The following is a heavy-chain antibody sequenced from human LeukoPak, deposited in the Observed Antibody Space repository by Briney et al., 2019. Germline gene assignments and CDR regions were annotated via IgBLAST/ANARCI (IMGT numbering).Heavy chain of an antibody. D-gene: IGHD4-17*01. Sequence: GGSLRLSCAASGFSFSSFWMHWVRQAPGKGLVWVSGKSDGAGTSYVDSVKGRFTISRDNAKNTLDLQMNSLRAEDTAVYYCARGGYGAYMGWGQGMLVTVSS. J-gene: IGHJ4*02. CDR2: KSDGAGT. CDR3: ARGGYGAYMG. V-gene: IGHV3-74*01. CDR1: GFSFSSFW.